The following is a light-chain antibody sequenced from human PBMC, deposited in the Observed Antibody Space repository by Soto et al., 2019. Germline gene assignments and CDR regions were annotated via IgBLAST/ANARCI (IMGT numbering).Light chain of an antibody. CDR1: QSISSW. V-gene: IGKV1-5*03. Sequence: DIQMTQSPSTLSAAVGDRVTITCRASQSISSWSAWYQQKPGKAPKLLIYKASSLESGVPSRFSGSGSGTEFTLTISSLQPDDFAAYYCQQCYSYPSTFGQGTKVEMK. CDR3: QQCYSYPST. CDR2: KAS. J-gene: IGKJ1*01.